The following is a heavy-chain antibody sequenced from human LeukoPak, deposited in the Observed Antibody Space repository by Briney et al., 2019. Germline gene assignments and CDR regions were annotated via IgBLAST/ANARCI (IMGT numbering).Heavy chain of an antibody. CDR2: ISAYNGNT. V-gene: IGHV1-18*01. J-gene: IGHJ4*02. Sequence: ASVKVSCKASGYTFTSYGISWVRQAPGQGLEWMGWISAYNGNTNYAQKLQGRVTMTTDTSTSTAYMELRSLRSDDTAVYYCARDLRYCSSISCYMAGHPLGCWGQGTLVTVSS. CDR3: ARDLRYCSSISCYMAGHPLGC. CDR1: GYTFTSYG. D-gene: IGHD2-2*02.